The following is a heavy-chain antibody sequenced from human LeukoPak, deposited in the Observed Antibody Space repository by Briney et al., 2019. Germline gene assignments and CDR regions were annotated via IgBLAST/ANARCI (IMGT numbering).Heavy chain of an antibody. CDR2: INHSGST. D-gene: IGHD3-10*01. Sequence: SETLSLTCAVYGGSFSGYYWSWIRQPPGKGLEWIGEINHSGSTNYNPSLKSRVTISVDTSKNQFSLKLSSVTAADTAVYYRARATINTMVQGVIIRVVPRFDYWGQGTLVTVSS. CDR1: GGSFSGYY. V-gene: IGHV4-34*01. J-gene: IGHJ4*02. CDR3: ARATINTMVQGVIIRVVPRFDY.